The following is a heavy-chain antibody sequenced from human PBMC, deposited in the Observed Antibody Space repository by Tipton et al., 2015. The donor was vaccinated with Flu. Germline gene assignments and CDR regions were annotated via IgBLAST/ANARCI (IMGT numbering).Heavy chain of an antibody. Sequence: TLSLTCSVSGGSISDYRWSWLRQSPEKGLEWIGYMDYSGYINYNPPLKSRVTMSLDTSENQLSLKLSSLTAADTAVYYCARVAFIHDNRDYYYYSGLDVWGQGTTVTVS. CDR2: MDYSGYI. CDR1: GGSISDYR. J-gene: IGHJ6*02. D-gene: IGHD1-14*01. CDR3: ARVAFIHDNRDYYYYSGLDV. V-gene: IGHV4-59*01.